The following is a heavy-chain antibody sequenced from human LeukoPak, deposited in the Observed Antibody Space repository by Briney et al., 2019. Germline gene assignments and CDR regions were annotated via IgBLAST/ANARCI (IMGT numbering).Heavy chain of an antibody. V-gene: IGHV3-30*04. Sequence: PGGSQRLSCAASGFTISSYAMHWVRQAPGKGLEWVAVISYDGSKKYYGDSVKGRFTISRDNSKNTLYLQMNSLRAEDTAAYSCAIDRDGADYILDYWGQGTLVTVSS. J-gene: IGHJ4*02. CDR1: GFTISSYA. CDR3: AIDRDGADYILDY. D-gene: IGHD5-24*01. CDR2: ISYDGSKK.